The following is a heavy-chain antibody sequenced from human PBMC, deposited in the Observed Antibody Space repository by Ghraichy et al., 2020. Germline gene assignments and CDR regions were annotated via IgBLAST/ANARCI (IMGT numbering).Heavy chain of an antibody. CDR2: INRDGITK. CDR3: ARVPITSGFDS. V-gene: IGHV3-74*01. Sequence: GGSLRLSCTASGFTFSTYSMHWVRQAPGKGLVWVSNINRDGITKNYADSVKGRFTISRDNAKDTLHLQMTSLRAEDTAVYYCARVPITSGFDSWGQGTLVTVSS. J-gene: IGHJ4*02. D-gene: IGHD1-14*01. CDR1: GFTFSTYS.